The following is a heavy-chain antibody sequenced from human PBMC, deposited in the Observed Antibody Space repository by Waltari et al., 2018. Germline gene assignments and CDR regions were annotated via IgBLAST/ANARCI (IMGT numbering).Heavy chain of an antibody. CDR1: GFTFSNNW. CDR2: INQDGSEK. Sequence: EVQLVESGGGLVQPGGSLRLSCAASGFTFSNNWMTWVRQAQGKGVEWVANINQDGSEKYSVESVKGRFTISRDNAKNSLYLQLNSLRADDTAVYYCTRGGDDSSWYWRNWGQGTLVTVSS. CDR3: TRGGDDSSWYWRN. V-gene: IGHV3-7*01. D-gene: IGHD6-13*01. J-gene: IGHJ4*02.